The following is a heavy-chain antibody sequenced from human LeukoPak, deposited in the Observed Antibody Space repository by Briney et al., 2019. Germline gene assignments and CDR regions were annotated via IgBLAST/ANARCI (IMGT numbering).Heavy chain of an antibody. CDR1: GGSISSGGYY. V-gene: IGHV4-31*03. J-gene: IGHJ4*02. CDR3: ARVGSHSPGDFDY. D-gene: IGHD1-26*01. CDR2: IYYSGST. Sequence: PSQALSLTCTVSGGSISSGGYYWSWIRQHPGKGLEWIGYIYYSGSTYYNPSLKSRVTISVDTSKNQFSLKLSSVTAADTAVYYCARVGSHSPGDFDYWGQGTLVTVSS.